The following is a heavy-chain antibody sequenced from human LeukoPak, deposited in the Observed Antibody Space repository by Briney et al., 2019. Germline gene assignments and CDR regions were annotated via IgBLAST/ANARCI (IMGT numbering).Heavy chain of an antibody. CDR1: GGSISSYY. D-gene: IGHD6-13*01. CDR3: ARLGYSSSWYFGY. CDR2: IYYSGST. V-gene: IGHV4-59*08. J-gene: IGHJ4*02. Sequence: SETLSLTCTMSGGSISSYYWSWIRQPPGKGLGWSGYIYYSGSTNYNPSLKSRVTISVDTSKNQFSLKLSSVTAADTAVYYCARLGYSSSWYFGYWGQGTLVTVSS.